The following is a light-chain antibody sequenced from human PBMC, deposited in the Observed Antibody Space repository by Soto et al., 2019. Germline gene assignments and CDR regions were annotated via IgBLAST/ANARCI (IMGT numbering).Light chain of an antibody. CDR2: AAS. CDR1: QSISTY. Sequence: IQMTQSPSSMSASVGDRVTITCRASQSISTYLNWYQQKPGKAPNLLIYAASSLQSGVPSRFSGSGSGTDFTLTISSLQPEDFATYYCLQDYDYLWTFGQGTKVDIK. CDR3: LQDYDYLWT. J-gene: IGKJ1*01. V-gene: IGKV1-6*01.